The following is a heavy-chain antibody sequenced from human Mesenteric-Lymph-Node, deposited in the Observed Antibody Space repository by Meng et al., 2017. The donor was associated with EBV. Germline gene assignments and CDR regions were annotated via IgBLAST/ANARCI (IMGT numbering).Heavy chain of an antibody. CDR2: IYHSGST. V-gene: IGHV4-30-2*01. CDR1: GGSISSGGYS. Sequence: QLQLQESGSGLVKPSQTLSLTCAVSGGSISSGGYSWSWIRQPPGKGLEWIGYIYHSGSTYYNPSLKSRVTISVDRSKSQFSLKLSSVTAADTAVYYCARLDSSGYYTGWFDPWGQGTLVTVSS. J-gene: IGHJ5*02. CDR3: ARLDSSGYYTGWFDP. D-gene: IGHD3-22*01.